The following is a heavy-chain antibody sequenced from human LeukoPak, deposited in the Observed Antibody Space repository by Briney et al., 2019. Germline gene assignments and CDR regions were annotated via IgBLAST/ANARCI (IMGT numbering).Heavy chain of an antibody. V-gene: IGHV7-4-1*02. Sequence: GASVKVSCKASGYTFTGYYMHWVRQAPGQGLEWMGWINTNTGNPTYAQGFTGRFVFSLDTSVSTAYLQISSLKAEDTAVYYCARAPTHVLLWFGELLEFDYWGQGTLVTVSS. CDR2: INTNTGNP. CDR1: GYTFTGYY. CDR3: ARAPTHVLLWFGELLEFDY. D-gene: IGHD3-10*01. J-gene: IGHJ4*02.